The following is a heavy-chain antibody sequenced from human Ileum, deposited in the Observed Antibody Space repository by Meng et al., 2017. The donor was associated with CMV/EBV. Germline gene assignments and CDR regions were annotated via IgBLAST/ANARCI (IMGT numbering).Heavy chain of an antibody. CDR1: GGSISSYY. CDR3: ARTGRFGSYYFDY. J-gene: IGHJ4*02. D-gene: IGHD3-10*01. V-gene: IGHV4-59*01. CDR2: VYSTGST. Sequence: QVQLKGSDPGLVKPSETRSLTCSVSGGSISSYYWSWIRQAPGKGLEWIGYVYSTGSTNYSPSLRSRVTISVDTSRNQFSLRLSSVTAADTAVYYCARTGRFGSYYFDYWGQGTLVTVSS.